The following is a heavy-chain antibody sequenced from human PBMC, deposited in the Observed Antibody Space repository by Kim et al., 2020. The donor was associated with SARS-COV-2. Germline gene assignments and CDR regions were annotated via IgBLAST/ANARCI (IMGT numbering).Heavy chain of an antibody. CDR3: GREDSYYDGSGRHNNWFDP. D-gene: IGHD3-10*01. Sequence: SVKVSCKASGGTFSSYAISWVRQAPGQGLEWMGGIIPIFATANYAQKFQGRVTITADESTSTAYMELSSLRSEDTAVYYCGREDSYYDGSGRHNNWFDPWGQGTLVTVSS. CDR2: IIPIFATA. J-gene: IGHJ5*02. CDR1: GGTFSSYA. V-gene: IGHV1-69*13.